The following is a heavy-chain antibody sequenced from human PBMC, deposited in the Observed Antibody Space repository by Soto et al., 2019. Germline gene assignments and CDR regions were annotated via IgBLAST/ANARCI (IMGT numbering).Heavy chain of an antibody. Sequence: QVQLQESGPGLVKPSDTLSLTCAVSGYSISSSNWWGWIRQPPGKGLAWIGYIYYSGTTYYNPSLKSRVTMSVDTSKNQFSLKLTSVTAVDTVVYYCARREIQGPIDYWGQGTLVTVSS. J-gene: IGHJ4*02. D-gene: IGHD1-26*01. CDR1: GYSISSSNW. V-gene: IGHV4-28*01. CDR2: IYYSGTT. CDR3: ARREIQGPIDY.